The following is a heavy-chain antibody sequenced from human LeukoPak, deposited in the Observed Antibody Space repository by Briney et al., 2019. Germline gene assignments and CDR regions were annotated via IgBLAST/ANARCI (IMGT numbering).Heavy chain of an antibody. CDR3: AREVLCSSTSCYFVEGGDC. V-gene: IGHV1-2*02. D-gene: IGHD2-2*01. CDR1: GYTFTGYY. J-gene: IGHJ4*02. CDR2: INPNSGGT. Sequence: ASVKVSCKASGYTFTGYYMHWVRQAPGQGLEWMGWINPNSGGTNYAQKFQGRVTMTRDTSISTAYMELSRLRSDDTAVYYCAREVLCSSTSCYFVEGGDCWGQGTLVTVSS.